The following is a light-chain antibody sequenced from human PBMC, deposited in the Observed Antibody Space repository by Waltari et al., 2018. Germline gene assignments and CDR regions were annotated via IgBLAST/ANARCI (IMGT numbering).Light chain of an antibody. CDR1: QSVGSS. CDR2: NAS. J-gene: IGKJ2*01. V-gene: IGKV3-11*01. CDR3: QQRSNWNT. Sequence: ETVLTQSPVTLSLSPGEGATLSCKASQSVGSSLAWYQQKPGQAPRLLIYNASNRAAGIPARFSGSGSGTDFTFTISSLEPEDFAVYYCQQRSNWNTFGQGTKLEIK.